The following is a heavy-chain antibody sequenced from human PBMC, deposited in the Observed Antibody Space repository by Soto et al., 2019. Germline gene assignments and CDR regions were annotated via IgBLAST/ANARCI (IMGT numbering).Heavy chain of an antibody. CDR2: ISSNGGST. D-gene: IGHD6-19*01. V-gene: IGHV3-64*01. CDR1: GFTFSDYY. Sequence: PGGSLRLSCAASGFTFSDYYMSWIRQAPGKGLEYVSAISSNGGSTYYANSVKGRFTISRDNSKNTLCLQMGSLRAEDMAVYYCARQWLDSYYFDYWGQGTLVTVSS. J-gene: IGHJ4*02. CDR3: ARQWLDSYYFDY.